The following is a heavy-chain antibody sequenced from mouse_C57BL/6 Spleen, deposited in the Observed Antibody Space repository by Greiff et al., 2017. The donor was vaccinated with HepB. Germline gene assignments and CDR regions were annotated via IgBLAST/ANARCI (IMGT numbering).Heavy chain of an antibody. CDR1: GYTFTSYW. CDR2: INPSNGGT. J-gene: IGHJ4*01. CDR3: ARDYGSSLYAMDY. Sequence: QVQLQQPGTELVKPGASVKLSCKASGYTFTSYWMHWVKQRPGQGLEWIGNINPSNGGTNYNEKFKSQATLTVDKSSSTSYMQLSSLTSEDSAVYYCARDYGSSLYAMDYWGQGTSVTVSS. D-gene: IGHD1-1*01. V-gene: IGHV1-53*01.